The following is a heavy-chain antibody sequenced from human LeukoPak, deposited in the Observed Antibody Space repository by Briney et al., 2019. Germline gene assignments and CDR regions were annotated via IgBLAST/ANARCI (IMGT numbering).Heavy chain of an antibody. V-gene: IGHV3-21*04. CDR3: AKHRFESGGYHSTD. Sequence: GGSLRLSCAASGFTFSSYSMNWVRQAPGKGLEWVSFISSSSSYIYYADSVKGRFTISRDSSKNTLYLQMNSLRDEDTAVYYCAKHRFESGGYHSTDWGQGTLVTVSS. CDR2: ISSSSSYI. CDR1: GFTFSSYS. D-gene: IGHD3-22*01. J-gene: IGHJ4*02.